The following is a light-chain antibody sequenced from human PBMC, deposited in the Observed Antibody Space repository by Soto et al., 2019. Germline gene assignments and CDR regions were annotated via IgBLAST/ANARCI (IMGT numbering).Light chain of an antibody. V-gene: IGLV2-23*01. Sequence: SALTQPVSVSGSPGQSITISCTGTSNDIRNYNLVSWYQHHPGKAPKLIIYEGNKRPSGVSNRFSGSKSGNTASLTISGLQTEDEADYYCCSYAVSSSYVFGAGTKVTVL. CDR2: EGN. J-gene: IGLJ1*01. CDR3: CSYAVSSSYV. CDR1: SNDIRNYNL.